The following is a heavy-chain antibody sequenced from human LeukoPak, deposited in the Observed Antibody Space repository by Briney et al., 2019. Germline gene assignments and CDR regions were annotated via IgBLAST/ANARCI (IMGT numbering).Heavy chain of an antibody. V-gene: IGHV1-69*04. CDR1: GGTFSSYT. J-gene: IGHJ3*02. D-gene: IGHD3-22*01. CDR2: IIPILGIA. Sequence: SVRVSCKASGGTFSSYTISWVRQAPGQGLEWMGRIIPILGIANYAQKVQGRVTITADKSTSTAYMELSSLRSEDTAVYYCARETYDSSGSTMGDAFDIWGQGTMVTVSS. CDR3: ARETYDSSGSTMGDAFDI.